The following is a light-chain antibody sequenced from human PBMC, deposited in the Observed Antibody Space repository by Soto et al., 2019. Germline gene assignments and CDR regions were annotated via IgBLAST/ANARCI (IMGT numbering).Light chain of an antibody. CDR1: QSISSW. CDR3: QQYNSFSPT. J-gene: IGKJ5*01. Sequence: DIQMTQSPSTLSASVGDRVTITCRASQSISSWLAWYQQKPGKAPKPXIYDASSLESGVPSRFSGSGAGTEFTLTISSLQTDDFATYYCQQYNSFSPTFGQGTRLEIK. V-gene: IGKV1-5*01. CDR2: DAS.